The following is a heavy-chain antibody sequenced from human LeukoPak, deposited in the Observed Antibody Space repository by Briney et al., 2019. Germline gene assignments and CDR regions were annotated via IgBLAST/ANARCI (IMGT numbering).Heavy chain of an antibody. CDR3: AALYSSSTNFDY. D-gene: IGHD6-6*01. V-gene: IGHV4-59*01. CDR2: ISYTGTT. CDR1: GGSISSYY. Sequence: SETLSLTCTVSGGSISSYYWSWIRQPPGKGLDWIGYISYTGTTNYNPSLKSRVTISVDTSKKQFSLKLSSVTAADTAVYYCAALYSSSTNFDYWGQGALVTVSS. J-gene: IGHJ4*02.